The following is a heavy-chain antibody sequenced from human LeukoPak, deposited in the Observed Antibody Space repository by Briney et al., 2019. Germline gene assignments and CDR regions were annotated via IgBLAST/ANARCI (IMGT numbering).Heavy chain of an antibody. J-gene: IGHJ5*02. CDR1: GFSFNSYW. CDR3: ASLSS. CDR2: IKEDGSET. Sequence: GGSLRLSCAASGFSFNSYWMTWVRQAPGRGLEWVANIKEDGSETYYVDSVKGRFTISRDNAKNSLYLQMNSLRAEDTAVYYCASLSSWGQGTLVTVSS. V-gene: IGHV3-7*01.